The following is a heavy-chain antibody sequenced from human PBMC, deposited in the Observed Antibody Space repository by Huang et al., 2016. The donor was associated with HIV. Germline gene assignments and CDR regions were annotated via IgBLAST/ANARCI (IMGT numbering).Heavy chain of an antibody. CDR2: IYTRVST. CDR3: ARGYYDMLTGYYKWRAYDAFDI. Sequence: QVQLQESGPGLVKPSQTLSLTCTVSGGSISSGSYYWSWIRQPAGKGLEWIVHIYTRVSTNYNPSRKSRVTISVDTSKSQCYLKLSSVTAADTAVYYCARGYYDMLTGYYKWRAYDAFDIWGQGTMVTVSS. D-gene: IGHD3-9*01. CDR1: GGSISSGSYY. V-gene: IGHV4-61*09. J-gene: IGHJ3*02.